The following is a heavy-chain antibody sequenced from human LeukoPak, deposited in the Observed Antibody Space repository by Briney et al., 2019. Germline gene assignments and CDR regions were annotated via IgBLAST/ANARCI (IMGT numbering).Heavy chain of an antibody. Sequence: QTGGSLRLSCAASGFTFSSHGMNWVRQAPGKGLEWVSGISPSGDILYYADSVKGQFTISRDNSKNTVYLQMNSLRAEDTAVYYCAKDAAWGRFQHWGQGTLVTVSS. CDR3: AKDAAWGRFQH. CDR1: GFTFSSHG. J-gene: IGHJ1*01. D-gene: IGHD3-16*01. V-gene: IGHV3-23*01. CDR2: ISPSGDIL.